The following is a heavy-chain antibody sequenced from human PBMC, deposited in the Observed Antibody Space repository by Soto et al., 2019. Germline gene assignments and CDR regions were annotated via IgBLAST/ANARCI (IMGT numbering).Heavy chain of an antibody. V-gene: IGHV1-2*04. J-gene: IGHJ6*02. CDR2: INPNSGGT. CDR3: AGAGEKDIVVVPYYYGMDV. D-gene: IGHD2-2*01. Sequence: ASVKVSCKASGYTFTGYYMHWVRQAPGQGLEWMGWINPNSGGTNYAQKFQGWVTMTRDTSISTAYMELSRLRSDDTAVYYCAGAGEKDIVVVPYYYGMDVWGQGTTVTVSS. CDR1: GYTFTGYY.